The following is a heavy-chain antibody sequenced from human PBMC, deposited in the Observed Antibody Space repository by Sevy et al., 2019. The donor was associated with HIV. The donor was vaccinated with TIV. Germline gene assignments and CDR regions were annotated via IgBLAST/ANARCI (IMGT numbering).Heavy chain of an antibody. D-gene: IGHD5-12*01. V-gene: IGHV3-48*01. CDR1: GFTFSNYN. CDR3: AREGGYSDQGMDV. CDR2: ISSSSNTI. Sequence: GGSLRLSCAASGFTFSNYNMNWVRQAPGKGLEWASYISSSSNTIYYADSVKGRFTISRDNDKNSLYLEMNSLRAEDTAVHYCAREGGYSDQGMDVWGLGTTVTVSS. J-gene: IGHJ6*02.